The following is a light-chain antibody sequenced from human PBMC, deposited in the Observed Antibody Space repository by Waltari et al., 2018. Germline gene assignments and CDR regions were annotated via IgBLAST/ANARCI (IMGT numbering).Light chain of an antibody. J-gene: IGLJ2*01. CDR1: TGSVTIGHS. CDR2: NTN. CDR3: WLYYTGSHGL. Sequence: QAVVTQEPSMTVSPGGTVTLTCASSTGSVTIGHSPHWFQQKPGQPPKPLIYNTNSKHSSTPARFSGSLLGDKAALTLSGAQPEDEADYFFWLYYTGSHGLFGRGTRLTVL. V-gene: IGLV7-43*01.